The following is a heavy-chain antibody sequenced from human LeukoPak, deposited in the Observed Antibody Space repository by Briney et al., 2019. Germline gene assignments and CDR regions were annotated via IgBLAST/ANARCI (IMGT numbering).Heavy chain of an antibody. CDR3: VRVGGYGYHYYYMDV. CDR2: VYHSGSA. V-gene: IGHV4-38-2*02. J-gene: IGHJ6*03. Sequence: PSETLSLTCSVSRYSTSSGYYWAWIRQPPGKGLEWIGSVYHSGSAYYNASLKSRVTISVDRSKNQFFLRLSSVTAADTAVYYCVRVGGYGYHYYYMDVWGNGTTVIVSS. D-gene: IGHD5-12*01. CDR1: RYSTSSGYY.